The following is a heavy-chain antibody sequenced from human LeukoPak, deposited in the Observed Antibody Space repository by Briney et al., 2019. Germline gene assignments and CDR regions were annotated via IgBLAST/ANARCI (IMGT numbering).Heavy chain of an antibody. D-gene: IGHD6-19*01. Sequence: ASVKVSCKASGYTFTGYYMHWVRQAPGQGLEWMGWINPNSGGTNYAQKFQGRVTMTRDTSISTAYMELSRLRSDDTAVYYCARVIAVAGKGFDYWGQGTLVTVSS. V-gene: IGHV1-2*02. CDR2: INPNSGGT. J-gene: IGHJ4*02. CDR1: GYTFTGYY. CDR3: ARVIAVAGKGFDY.